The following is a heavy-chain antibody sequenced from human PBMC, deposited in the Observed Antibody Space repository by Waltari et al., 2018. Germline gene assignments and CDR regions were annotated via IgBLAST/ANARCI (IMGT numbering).Heavy chain of an antibody. CDR2: IIPMPGIT. CDR3: ARRVSTKGAFEV. CDR1: GGPFSSVG. D-gene: IGHD5-12*01. J-gene: IGHJ3*01. Sequence: QVQLVQSGAEVKQPGSSVKVSCKSSGGPFSSVGLHWLRQAPGQGLEWMGKIIPMPGITDYEQKFQGRLRITADRFTTTGYMELRSLGSEDTAIYYCARRVSTKGAFEVWGRGTLVTVSP. V-gene: IGHV1-69*02.